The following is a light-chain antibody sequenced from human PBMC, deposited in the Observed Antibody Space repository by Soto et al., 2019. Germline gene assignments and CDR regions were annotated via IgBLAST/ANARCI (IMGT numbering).Light chain of an antibody. CDR2: GAS. Sequence: EIVMTQSPATLSVSPGERATLSCRASQSVSSNLAWYQQKPGQGPRLLLYGASTRATGIPASFSGSGSGTHFTLTISSLQSEDFAVYYCHQSNNWPYTFGQGTKLEIK. V-gene: IGKV3-15*01. J-gene: IGKJ2*01. CDR3: HQSNNWPYT. CDR1: QSVSSN.